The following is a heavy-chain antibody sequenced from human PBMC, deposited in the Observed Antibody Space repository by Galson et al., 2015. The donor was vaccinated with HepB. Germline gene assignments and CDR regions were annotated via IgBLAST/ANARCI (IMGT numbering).Heavy chain of an antibody. CDR2: ISGSGGST. J-gene: IGHJ4*02. D-gene: IGHD1-7*01. Sequence: SLRLSCAASGFTFSSYAMSWVRQAPGKGLEWVSAISGSGGSTYYADSVKGRFTISRDNSKNTLYLQMNSLRAEDTAVYYCAKDDLIVVRGGNYWDYWGQGTLVTVSS. CDR3: AKDDLIVVRGGNYWDY. CDR1: GFTFSSYA. V-gene: IGHV3-23*01.